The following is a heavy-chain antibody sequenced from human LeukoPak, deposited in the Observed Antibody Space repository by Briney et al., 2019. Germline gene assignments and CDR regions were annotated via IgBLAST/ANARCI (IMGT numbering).Heavy chain of an antibody. J-gene: IGHJ4*02. CDR1: GGFTSRSSYY. D-gene: IGHD6-13*01. CDR2: INYSGTT. CDR3: ARAVAAAGHYYFDY. V-gene: IGHV4-39*01. Sequence: SETLSLTCTVSGGFTSRSSYYWGWIRQPPGKGLEWIGSINYSGTTHSNPSLKSRVTMSVDTSYNQFSLNLNSVTAADTAVYFCARAVAAAGHYYFDYWGQGTLVTVSS.